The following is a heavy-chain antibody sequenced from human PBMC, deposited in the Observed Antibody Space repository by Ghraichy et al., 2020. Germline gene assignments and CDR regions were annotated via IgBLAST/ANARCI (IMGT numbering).Heavy chain of an antibody. D-gene: IGHD3-3*01. CDR1: GYPFTSYG. J-gene: IGHJ4*02. V-gene: IGHV1-18*01. CDR3: ARDLGSIFGVIIMSGMDMKNYFDS. Sequence: ASVKVSCKASGYPFTSYGISWVRQAPGQGLEWLGWISAYNGNTNYARKLQGRVTLTTDTSSTTAYMELRSLRSDDTAVYYCARDLGSIFGVIIMSGMDMKNYFDSWGQGTLVTVSS. CDR2: ISAYNGNT.